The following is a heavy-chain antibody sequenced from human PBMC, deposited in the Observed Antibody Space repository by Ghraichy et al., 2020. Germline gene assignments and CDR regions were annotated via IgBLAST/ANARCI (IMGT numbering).Heavy chain of an antibody. CDR3: ARDPYGDYKYGGTDY. Sequence: GESLNISCAASAFTFRSYWMSWVRQAPGKGLEWVASIKPDGSERYYVDSVRGRFTISRDNAKNSLSLEMNSLRAEDTAVYYCARDPYGDYKYGGTDYWGQGTQVTVSS. CDR1: AFTFRSYW. D-gene: IGHD4-17*01. V-gene: IGHV3-7*01. J-gene: IGHJ4*02. CDR2: IKPDGSER.